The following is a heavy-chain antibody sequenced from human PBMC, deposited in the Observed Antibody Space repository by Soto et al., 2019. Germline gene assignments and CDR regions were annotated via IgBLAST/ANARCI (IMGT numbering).Heavy chain of an antibody. J-gene: IGHJ4*02. CDR2: IWYDGSDK. CDR3: ARDIAARRLDY. D-gene: IGHD6-13*01. CDR1: RFTFSNHG. Sequence: QVQLVESGGGVVQPGRSLRLSCAVSRFTFSNHGMHWVRQAPGKGLEWVAVIWYDGSDKYYADSVKGRFTISRDNSKNTLYLQMNSLRAEDTAVYYCARDIAARRLDYWGQGSLVTVSS. V-gene: IGHV3-33*01.